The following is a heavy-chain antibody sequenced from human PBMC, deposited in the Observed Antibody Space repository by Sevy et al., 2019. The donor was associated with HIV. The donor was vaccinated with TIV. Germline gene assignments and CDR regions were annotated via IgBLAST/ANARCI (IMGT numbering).Heavy chain of an antibody. CDR1: GFAFGDYA. Sequence: GGSLRLSCTASGFAFGDYAMTWIRQVPGKGLEWVGFIKTKPYGGTADYAASAKDRFTISRDDSKSIAYLQMSNLKTEDTAVYYCSRGAFGSSAGIHYYGLDVWGQGTTVTVSS. CDR2: IKTKPYGGTA. V-gene: IGHV3-49*03. J-gene: IGHJ6*02. D-gene: IGHD6-6*01. CDR3: SRGAFGSSAGIHYYGLDV.